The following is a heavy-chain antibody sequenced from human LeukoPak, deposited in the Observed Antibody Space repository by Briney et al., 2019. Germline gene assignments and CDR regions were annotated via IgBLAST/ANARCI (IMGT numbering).Heavy chain of an antibody. Sequence: SGGSLRLSCAASGFTFSSYAMSWVRQAPGKGLEWVSVISGSGGSTYYADSVKGRFTISRDKSKNTLYLQMNSLRAEDTAVYYCAKLPSGYYLSWVDYWGQGTLVTVSS. CDR1: GFTFSSYA. J-gene: IGHJ4*02. CDR2: ISGSGGST. D-gene: IGHD3-22*01. V-gene: IGHV3-23*01. CDR3: AKLPSGYYLSWVDY.